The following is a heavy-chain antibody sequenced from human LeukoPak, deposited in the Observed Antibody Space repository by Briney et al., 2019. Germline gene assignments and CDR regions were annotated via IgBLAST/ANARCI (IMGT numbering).Heavy chain of an antibody. V-gene: IGHV4-34*01. CDR1: GGSFSDYY. D-gene: IGHD2-2*02. Sequence: PSETLSLTCAVYGGSFSDYYWSWIRQPPGKGLEWIGEINHSGSTNYNPSLKSRVTISVDTSKNQFSLKVTSVTAADTAVYYCAKDPQYLGWFDPWGQGTLVTVSS. CDR3: AKDPQYLGWFDP. CDR2: INHSGST. J-gene: IGHJ5*02.